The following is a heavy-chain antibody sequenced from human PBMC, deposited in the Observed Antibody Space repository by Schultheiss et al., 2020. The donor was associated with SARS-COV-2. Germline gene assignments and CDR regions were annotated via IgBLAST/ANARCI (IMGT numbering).Heavy chain of an antibody. D-gene: IGHD1-7*01. J-gene: IGHJ4*02. Sequence: GGSLRLSCAASGFIFSGFEMNWVRQAPGKGLEWVSYISSSSSYIYYADSVKGRFAISRDNSENTVYLQMNSLRAEDTAVYYCARARRIELELLEYWGQGTLVTVSS. CDR3: ARARRIELELLEY. CDR2: ISSSSSYI. CDR1: GFIFSGFE. V-gene: IGHV3-21*05.